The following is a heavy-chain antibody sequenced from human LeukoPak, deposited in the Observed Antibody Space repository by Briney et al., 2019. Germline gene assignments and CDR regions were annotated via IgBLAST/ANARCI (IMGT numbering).Heavy chain of an antibody. J-gene: IGHJ5*02. Sequence: SETLSLTCAVYGGSFSGYYWCWIRQPPGKGLEWIGEINHSGSTNYNPSLQSRVTISVDTSKNQFSLKLSSVTAADTAVYYCASNRRSPRRDGYNSWGQGTLVTVSS. CDR2: INHSGST. V-gene: IGHV4-34*01. D-gene: IGHD5-24*01. CDR1: GGSFSGYY. CDR3: ASNRRSPRRDGYNS.